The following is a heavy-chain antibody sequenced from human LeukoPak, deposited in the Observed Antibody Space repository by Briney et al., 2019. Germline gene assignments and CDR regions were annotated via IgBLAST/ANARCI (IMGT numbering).Heavy chain of an antibody. Sequence: GASVKVSCKASGYTFTGYYMHWVRQAPGQGLEWMGWINPNSGGTNYAQKFQGRVTMTRDTSISTAYMELSRLRSDDTAVYYCTRDWCNGGSCYRSNQNWFDPWGQGTLVTVSS. CDR3: TRDWCNGGSCYRSNQNWFDP. V-gene: IGHV1-2*02. J-gene: IGHJ5*02. CDR1: GYTFTGYY. CDR2: INPNSGGT. D-gene: IGHD2-15*01.